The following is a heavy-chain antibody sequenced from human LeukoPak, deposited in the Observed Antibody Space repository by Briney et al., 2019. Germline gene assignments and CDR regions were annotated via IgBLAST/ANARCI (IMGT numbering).Heavy chain of an antibody. J-gene: IGHJ4*02. CDR1: GGSFRGYY. CDR3: ARLYYSDSSGYYYLKVKEIVQDY. CDR2: NDHSGSN. D-gene: IGHD3-22*01. Sequence: SETLSLTCAVYGGSFRGYYWRWLRQPPGKGLEWIGENDHSGSNNYNQSLKSRVTISLDTSKNQFSLKLSSVTAADTAVYYCARLYYSDSSGYYYLKVKEIVQDYWGQGTLVTVSS. V-gene: IGHV4-34*01.